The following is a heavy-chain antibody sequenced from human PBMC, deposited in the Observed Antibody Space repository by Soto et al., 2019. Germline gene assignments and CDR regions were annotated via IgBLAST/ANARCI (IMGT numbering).Heavy chain of an antibody. D-gene: IGHD2-8*02. Sequence: SETLSLTCTVSGASITGGFFWSWIRQPAGKGLEWIGRFSLSGTTNYNPSLRSRVTMSADVSKNQFSLRLTSVTAADTALYYCVRGMTPPGAPAWYYFDSWGQGTLVTVSS. J-gene: IGHJ4*02. V-gene: IGHV4-4*07. CDR2: FSLSGTT. CDR3: VRGMTPPGAPAWYYFDS. CDR1: GASITGGFF.